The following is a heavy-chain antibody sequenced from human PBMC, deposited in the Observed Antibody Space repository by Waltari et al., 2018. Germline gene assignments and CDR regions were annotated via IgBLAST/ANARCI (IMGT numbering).Heavy chain of an antibody. J-gene: IGHJ6*02. CDR2: IKTRADGGTA. CDR1: GFRFSTAW. V-gene: IGHV3-15*07. CDR3: TPPPYYYYYGMDV. Sequence: EVQLVESGGGLVNPGGSLRLSCAASGFRFSTAWMNWVRQAPGKGLEWVGRIKTRADGGTADYAAPVRGRFTISRDDSQNTLYLQMNSLKTEDTAVYYCTPPPYYYYYGMDVWGQGTTVTVSS.